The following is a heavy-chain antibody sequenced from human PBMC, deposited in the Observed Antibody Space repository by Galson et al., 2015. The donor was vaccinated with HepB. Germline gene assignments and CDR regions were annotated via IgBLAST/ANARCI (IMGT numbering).Heavy chain of an antibody. CDR1: GYMFTGYY. V-gene: IGHV1-2*06. D-gene: IGHD3-22*01. CDR2: INPISGDT. J-gene: IGHJ5*02. CDR3: AKDDSSSWLYNWFDP. Sequence: SVKVSCKASGYMFTGYYIHWVRQAPGQGLEWMGRINPISGDTDYAQKFQGRVTMTRDTSISTAYMELSRLKSDDTAVYYCAKDDSSSWLYNWFDPWGQGTLVTVSS.